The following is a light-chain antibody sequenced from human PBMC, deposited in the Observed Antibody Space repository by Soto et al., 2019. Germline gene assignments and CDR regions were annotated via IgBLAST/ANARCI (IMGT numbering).Light chain of an antibody. J-gene: IGKJ4*01. CDR2: GAS. Sequence: DIVLTQSPGTLSLSPGERATLSCRASQSVSSSYLAWYKQKPCQAPRLLIYGASSRATGIPDRFSGSVSGPAFTLTISRLEPEDFAVYYFQLYGSSPLTFGGGTKVEIK. V-gene: IGKV3-20*01. CDR3: QLYGSSPLT. CDR1: QSVSSSY.